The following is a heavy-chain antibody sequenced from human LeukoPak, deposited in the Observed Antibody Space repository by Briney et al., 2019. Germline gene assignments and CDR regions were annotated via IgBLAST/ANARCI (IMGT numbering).Heavy chain of an antibody. D-gene: IGHD5-24*01. CDR1: GYTFTGYY. J-gene: IGHJ6*02. CDR2: INPNSGGT. V-gene: IGHV1-2*02. Sequence: ASVKVSCKASGYTFTGYYMHWVRQAPGQGLEWMGWINPNSGGTNYAQKFQGRVTMTRDTSISTAYMELSRLRSDDTAVYYCARDRALSQYYYYYGMDVWGQGTTVTVSS. CDR3: ARDRALSQYYYYYGMDV.